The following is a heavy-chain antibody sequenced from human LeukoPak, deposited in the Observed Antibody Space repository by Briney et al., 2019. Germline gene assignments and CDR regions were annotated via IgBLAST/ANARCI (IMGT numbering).Heavy chain of an antibody. Sequence: PSETLSLACTVSGGSVSSSSYYWGWTRQPPGKGLEWIGSIYYRGSTYYNPSLKSRATISVDTSKNQFSLKLSSVTAADTAVYYCTRHPNWGSPDYWGQGTLVTVSS. CDR1: GGSVSSSSYY. CDR2: IYYRGST. CDR3: TRHPNWGSPDY. V-gene: IGHV4-39*01. D-gene: IGHD7-27*01. J-gene: IGHJ4*02.